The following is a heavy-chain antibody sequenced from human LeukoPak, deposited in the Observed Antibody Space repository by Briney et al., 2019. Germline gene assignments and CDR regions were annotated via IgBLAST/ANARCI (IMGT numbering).Heavy chain of an antibody. J-gene: IGHJ4*02. D-gene: IGHD6-19*01. V-gene: IGHV1-46*01. Sequence: GASVKVSCKASGYTFTSYYMHWVRQAPGQGLEWMGIINPSGGSTSYAQKFQGRVTMTRDTSISTAYMELSRLRSDDTAVYYCARDGSLRYSSGWYFDYWGQGTLVTVSS. CDR2: INPSGGST. CDR1: GYTFTSYY. CDR3: ARDGSLRYSSGWYFDY.